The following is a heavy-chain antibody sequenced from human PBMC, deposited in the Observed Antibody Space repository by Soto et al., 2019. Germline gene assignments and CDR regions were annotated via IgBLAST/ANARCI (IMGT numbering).Heavy chain of an antibody. J-gene: IGHJ4*02. V-gene: IGHV4-39*01. CDR3: ARLIVACTEPFDY. CDR1: GGSVRSSGYY. D-gene: IGHD2-8*02. Sequence: SETLSLTCTVSGGSVRSSGYYWAWIRQPPGKGLEWIGSLYSSGKTYRNPSLKSRATMSDDTSKNQLSLRLSSVTAADTAVYYCARLIVACTEPFDYWGQGTLVTVSS. CDR2: LYSSGKT.